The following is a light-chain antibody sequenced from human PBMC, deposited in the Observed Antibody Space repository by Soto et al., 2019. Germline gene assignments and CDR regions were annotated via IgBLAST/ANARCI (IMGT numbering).Light chain of an antibody. J-gene: IGKJ4*01. Sequence: DIQMAQSPSTLSASVGERVTITCRASQTINTWLAWYQHKPGKAPKLLIYDASTLQTGVPSRFSGYSSGTEFTLTISSLQPDDFATSFCQQYHSFSPEGLTFGGGTKVDIK. CDR1: QTINTW. CDR2: DAS. V-gene: IGKV1-5*01. CDR3: QQYHSFSPEGLT.